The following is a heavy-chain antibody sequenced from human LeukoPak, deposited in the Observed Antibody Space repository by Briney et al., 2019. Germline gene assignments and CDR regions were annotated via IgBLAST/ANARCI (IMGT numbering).Heavy chain of an antibody. V-gene: IGHV4-4*07. D-gene: IGHD3-22*01. CDR3: ARGGDRSGYVVLFDC. Sequence: PFYSSWSTIYTPSLNTRVTLSVDTSKNQFSLKLTSVTAAHTAVYYCARGGDRSGYVVLFDCWGQGTLVTVSS. CDR2: FYSSWST. J-gene: IGHJ4*02.